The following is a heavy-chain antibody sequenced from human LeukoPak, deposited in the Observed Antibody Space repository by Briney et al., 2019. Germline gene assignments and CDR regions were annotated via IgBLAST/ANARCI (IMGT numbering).Heavy chain of an antibody. CDR3: AREVVRGVINPYYYGMDV. D-gene: IGHD3-10*01. Sequence: SETLSLTCTVSGGSISSRSYYWGWIRQPPGKGLEWIGSIYYSGSTYYNPSLKSRVTISVDTSKNQFSLKLSSVTAADTAVYYCAREVVRGVINPYYYGMDVWGQGTTVTVSS. CDR1: GGSISSRSYY. CDR2: IYYSGST. J-gene: IGHJ6*02. V-gene: IGHV4-39*02.